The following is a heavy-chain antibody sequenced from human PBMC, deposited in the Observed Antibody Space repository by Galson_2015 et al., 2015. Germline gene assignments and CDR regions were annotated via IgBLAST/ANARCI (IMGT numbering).Heavy chain of an antibody. Sequence: SETLSLTCTVSGGSISSSSYYWGWIRQPPGKGLQWIGSIFYSGSTYYNPSLQSRVTISVDTSKNQFSLKLSSVTAADTAVYYCASYRTGSDFDFDYWGQGTLVTVSS. CDR2: IFYSGST. J-gene: IGHJ4*02. V-gene: IGHV4-39*01. D-gene: IGHD2-21*02. CDR1: GGSISSSSYY. CDR3: ASYRTGSDFDFDY.